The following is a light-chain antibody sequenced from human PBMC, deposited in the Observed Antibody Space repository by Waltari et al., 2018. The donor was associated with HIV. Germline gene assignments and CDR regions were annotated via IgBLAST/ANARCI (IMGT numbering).Light chain of an antibody. V-gene: IGLV2-8*01. CDR1: SSDVGGYNY. J-gene: IGLJ2*01. Sequence: QSALTQPPSASGSPGQSVTLSCTGTSSDVGGYNYVSWHQQNPGKAPKLMIYDVIKRPSGVPDRCSGSKSGNTASLTVSGLQPEDEADYYCSSHAGSKVVFGGGTRLTVL. CDR2: DVI. CDR3: SSHAGSKVV.